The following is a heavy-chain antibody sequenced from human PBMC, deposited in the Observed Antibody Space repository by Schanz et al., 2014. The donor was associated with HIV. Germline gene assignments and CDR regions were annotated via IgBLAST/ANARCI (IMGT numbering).Heavy chain of an antibody. J-gene: IGHJ5*02. Sequence: VQLLESGGGLVQPGGSLRLSCAASGFTFSRYAMHWVRQGPGKGLEWVAVISYDGSQQYYADSVKRRFTISRDNSNTLYLQMSSLRPEDTAVYYCVKDRGYCDGSGCYWGDLWGQGTLVSVSS. D-gene: IGHD2-15*01. V-gene: IGHV3-30*04. CDR2: ISYDGSQQ. CDR3: VKDRGYCDGSGCYWGDL. CDR1: GFTFSRYA.